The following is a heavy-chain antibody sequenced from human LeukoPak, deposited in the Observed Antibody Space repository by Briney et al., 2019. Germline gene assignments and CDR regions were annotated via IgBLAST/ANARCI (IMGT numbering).Heavy chain of an antibody. Sequence: GGSLRLSCAASGFTFSSYAMHWVRQAPGKGLEWVAVISYDGSNKYYADSVKGRFTISRDNSKNTLYLQMNSLRAEDTAVYYCARDYLPYDILTGYYSPLDYWGQGTLVTVSS. V-gene: IGHV3-30-3*01. J-gene: IGHJ4*02. CDR3: ARDYLPYDILTGYYSPLDY. CDR2: ISYDGSNK. CDR1: GFTFSSYA. D-gene: IGHD3-9*01.